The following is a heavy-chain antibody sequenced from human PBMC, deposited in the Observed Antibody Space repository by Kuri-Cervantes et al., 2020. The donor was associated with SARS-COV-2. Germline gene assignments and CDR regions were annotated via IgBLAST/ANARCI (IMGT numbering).Heavy chain of an antibody. D-gene: IGHD4-23*01. CDR1: GFIFSSHS. V-gene: IGHV3-48*01. CDR2: ISSSSSTI. J-gene: IGHJ4*02. Sequence: GESLKISCAASGFIFSSHSMSWVRQAPGKGLEWVSYISSSSSTIYYADSVKGRFTISRDNAKNSLYLQMNSLRAEDTAVYYCATPAPEYSGNSGGWAFWGQGTLVTVSS. CDR3: ATPAPEYSGNSGGWAF.